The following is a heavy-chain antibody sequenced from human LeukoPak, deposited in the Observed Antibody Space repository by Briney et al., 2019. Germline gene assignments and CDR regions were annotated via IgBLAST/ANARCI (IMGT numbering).Heavy chain of an antibody. D-gene: IGHD3-22*01. V-gene: IGHV3-7*01. Sequence: GGSLRLSCAASGFTFSNYWMTWVRQAPGKGLEWVANIKQDGSEKYYVDSVKGRFTISRDNAKNSLYLQMNSLRAEDTAVYYCARSETTYYYDSSVYFYYYYGMDVWGQGTTVTDSS. CDR3: ARSETTYYYDSSVYFYYYYGMDV. CDR2: IKQDGSEK. CDR1: GFTFSNYW. J-gene: IGHJ6*02.